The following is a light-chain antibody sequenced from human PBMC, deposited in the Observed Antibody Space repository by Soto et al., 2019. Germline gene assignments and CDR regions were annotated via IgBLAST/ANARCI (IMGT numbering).Light chain of an antibody. Sequence: IQMTQSPSTLSASVGEKVTITCRASQGVGVWLAWYQQKPGKAPKLLISDASDLQRGVPSRFNGSGSGTEFTLSINSLQSDDFATYYCQQYDIYSGTFGQGTMVEIK. CDR3: QQYDIYSGT. CDR1: QGVGVW. CDR2: DAS. V-gene: IGKV1-5*01. J-gene: IGKJ1*01.